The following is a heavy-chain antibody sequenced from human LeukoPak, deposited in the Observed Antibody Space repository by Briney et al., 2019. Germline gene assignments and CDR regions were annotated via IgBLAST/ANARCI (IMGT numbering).Heavy chain of an antibody. CDR1: GFTFSSSW. CDR3: ARTYYDILTGYNPYFDY. CDR2: IKQDGSEK. Sequence: PGGSLRLSCAASGFTFSSSWMSWVRQAPGKGLEWVANIKQDGSEKYYVDSVKGRFTISRDNAKNSLYLQMNSLRAEDTAVYYCARTYYDILTGYNPYFDYWGQGILVTVSS. V-gene: IGHV3-7*01. J-gene: IGHJ4*02. D-gene: IGHD3-9*01.